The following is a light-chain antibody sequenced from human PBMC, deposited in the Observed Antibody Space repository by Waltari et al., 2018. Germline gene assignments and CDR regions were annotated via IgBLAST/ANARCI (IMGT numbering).Light chain of an antibody. CDR3: LLSYDVGRPV. V-gene: IGLV7-46*01. CDR1: SGAVTSDHY. CDR2: DIS. Sequence: QAVVTQEPSLTVSPGGTVTPPCGSTSGAVTSDHYPYWFQQKPGQAPRTLLTDISRRLSWTPARFSGSLLGDKAALTLSGAQPEDEADYYCLLSYDVGRPVFGGGTKVTVL. J-gene: IGLJ2*01.